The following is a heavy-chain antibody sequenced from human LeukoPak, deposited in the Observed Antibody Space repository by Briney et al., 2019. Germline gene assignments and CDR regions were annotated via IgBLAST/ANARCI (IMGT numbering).Heavy chain of an antibody. J-gene: IGHJ4*02. CDR2: IFTSGST. Sequence: SETLSLTCTVSGGSISSYYWSWIRQPPGKGLGWIGRIFTSGSTYYNPSLRSRVTMSVDTSKNRFSLNLSSVTAADTAVYYCARDEFDSSGYVYWGQGTLVTVSS. V-gene: IGHV4-4*07. CDR3: ARDEFDSSGYVY. D-gene: IGHD3-22*01. CDR1: GGSISSYY.